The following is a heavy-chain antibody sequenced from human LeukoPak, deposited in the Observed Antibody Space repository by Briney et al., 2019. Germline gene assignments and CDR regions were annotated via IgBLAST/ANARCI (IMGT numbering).Heavy chain of an antibody. D-gene: IGHD1-26*01. V-gene: IGHV3-7*01. Sequence: GGSLRLSCAASGFTFSHHWLTWVRQGPGKGPEWVANIYLDGSETNYLDSVKGRFTISRDNAKNSLYLQMNSLRAEDTAVYYCATAGSYRFDYWGQGTLVTVSS. CDR2: IYLDGSET. CDR1: GFTFSHHW. CDR3: ATAGSYRFDY. J-gene: IGHJ4*02.